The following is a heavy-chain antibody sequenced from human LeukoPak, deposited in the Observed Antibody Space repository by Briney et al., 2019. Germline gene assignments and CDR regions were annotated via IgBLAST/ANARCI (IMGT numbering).Heavy chain of an antibody. CDR3: VKDSSGWYGYFDY. Sequence: GGSLRLSCATSGFSFTDYPMHWVRQAPGKGLEYVSAISSNGGSTYYADSVKGRFTISRDNSKNTLYLQMSSLRAEDTAVYYCVKDSSGWYGYFDYWGQGTLVTVSS. V-gene: IGHV3-64D*06. J-gene: IGHJ4*02. D-gene: IGHD6-19*01. CDR1: GFSFTDYP. CDR2: ISSNGGST.